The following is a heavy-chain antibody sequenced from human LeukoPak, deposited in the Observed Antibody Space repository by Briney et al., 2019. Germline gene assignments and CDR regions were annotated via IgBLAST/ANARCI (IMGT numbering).Heavy chain of an antibody. D-gene: IGHD6-13*01. V-gene: IGHV1-2*02. CDR2: INPNSGAT. Sequence: ASVKVSCKASGYTFTCHYMHWVRQAPGQGREGMGWINPNSGATNYAQKFQGRVTMTRDTSISTAYMELSGLSSDDTAVYYCARDRATGSSWYVRWFDPWGQGTLVTVSS. CDR1: GYTFTCHY. J-gene: IGHJ5*02. CDR3: ARDRATGSSWYVRWFDP.